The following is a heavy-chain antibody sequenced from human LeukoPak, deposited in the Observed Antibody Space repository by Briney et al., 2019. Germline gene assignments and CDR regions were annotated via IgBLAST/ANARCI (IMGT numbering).Heavy chain of an antibody. CDR1: GYTFTSYY. V-gene: IGHV1-46*01. D-gene: IGHD3-22*01. J-gene: IGHJ3*02. CDR2: INPSGGST. Sequence: ASVKVSCKASGYTFTSYYMHWVRQAPGQGLEWMGIINPSGGSTSYAQKFQGRVTMTRDTSTSTVYMELSSLRSEDTAVYYCASNNYYDSSGYPPVNAFDIWGQGTMVTVSS. CDR3: ASNNYYDSSGYPPVNAFDI.